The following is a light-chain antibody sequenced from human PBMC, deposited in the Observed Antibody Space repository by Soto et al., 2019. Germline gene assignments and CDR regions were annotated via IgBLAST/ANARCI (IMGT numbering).Light chain of an antibody. Sequence: QSALTQPASVFGSPGESITISCTGTSSDVGNYDLVSWYQHHPGKAPKLIIYEGSKRPSGVSNRLSGSKSGNTASLTISGLLPEDEADYYCCSYADSSTFVFGGGTKLAVL. J-gene: IGLJ2*01. CDR1: SSDVGNYDL. CDR2: EGS. V-gene: IGLV2-23*03. CDR3: CSYADSSTFV.